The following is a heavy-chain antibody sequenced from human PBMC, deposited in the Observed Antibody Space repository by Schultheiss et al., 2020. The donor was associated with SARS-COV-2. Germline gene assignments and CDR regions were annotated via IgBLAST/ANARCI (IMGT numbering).Heavy chain of an antibody. Sequence: GESLKISCAASGFTFSSYSMNWVRQAPGKGLEWVSSISSSSSYIYYADSVKGRFTISRDNAKNSLYLQMNSLRAEDTAVYYCARTGVGATVPFDYWGQGTLVTVSS. V-gene: IGHV3-21*01. CDR2: ISSSSSYI. CDR3: ARTGVGATVPFDY. J-gene: IGHJ4*02. D-gene: IGHD1-26*01. CDR1: GFTFSSYS.